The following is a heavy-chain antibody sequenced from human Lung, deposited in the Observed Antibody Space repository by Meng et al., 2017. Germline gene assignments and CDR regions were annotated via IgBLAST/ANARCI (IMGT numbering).Heavy chain of an antibody. CDR1: GFTFSTRW. CDR3: ARGGVTTDD. Sequence: VQMVGSGGGLVQPGGSLRLYCAASGFTFSTRWMHWVRQAPGKGMEWVSRITGDGSSTIYADSVQGRFTMSRDNAKNTLSLQMNSLRAEDTAVYYCARGGVTTDDWGQGTLVTVSS. J-gene: IGHJ4*02. V-gene: IGHV3-74*01. CDR2: ITGDGSST. D-gene: IGHD4-17*01.